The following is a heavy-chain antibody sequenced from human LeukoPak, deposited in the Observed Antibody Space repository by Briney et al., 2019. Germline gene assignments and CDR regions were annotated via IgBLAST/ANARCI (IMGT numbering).Heavy chain of an antibody. D-gene: IGHD5-18*01. V-gene: IGHV4-30-4*08. CDR3: ARELGTAMVWLDY. CDR1: GGSFSGYY. Sequence: SETLSLTCAVYGGSFSGYYWSWIRQPPGKGLEWIGYIYYSGSTYYNPSLKSRVTISVDTSKNQFSLKLSSVTAADTAVYYCARELGTAMVWLDYWGQGTLVTVSS. CDR2: IYYSGST. J-gene: IGHJ4*02.